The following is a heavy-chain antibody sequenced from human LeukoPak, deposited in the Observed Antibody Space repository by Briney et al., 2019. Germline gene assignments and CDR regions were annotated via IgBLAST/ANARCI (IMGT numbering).Heavy chain of an antibody. J-gene: IGHJ4*02. V-gene: IGHV3-74*01. CDR2: TNGDGIST. Sequence: HSGGSLRLSCAASGFTFSNYWMHWVRQAPGKGLVWVSRTNGDGISTGYADSVKGRFTVSRDNAKKTLYLQMNSLRAEDTAVYYCARDVGNFDYWGQGTLVTVSS. CDR1: GFTFSNYW. CDR3: ARDVGNFDY.